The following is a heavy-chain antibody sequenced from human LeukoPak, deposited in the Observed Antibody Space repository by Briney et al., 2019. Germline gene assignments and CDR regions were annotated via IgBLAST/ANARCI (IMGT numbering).Heavy chain of an antibody. D-gene: IGHD3-22*01. CDR2: INHSGST. J-gene: IGHJ4*02. V-gene: IGHV4-34*01. Sequence: SETLSLTCAVYGGSFSGYYWSWIRQPPGKGLEWIGEINHSGSTNYNPSLKSRVTTSVDTSKNQFSLKLSSVTAADTAVYYCARDRASYYDSSGYLNYFDSWGQGTLVTVSS. CDR3: ARDRASYYDSSGYLNYFDS. CDR1: GGSFSGYY.